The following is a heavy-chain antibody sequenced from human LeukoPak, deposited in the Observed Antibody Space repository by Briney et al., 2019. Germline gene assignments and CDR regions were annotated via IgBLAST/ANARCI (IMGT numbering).Heavy chain of an antibody. Sequence: SETLSLTCTVSGGSISSYYWSWIRQPPGKGLEWIGYIYYSGSTNYNPSLKSRVTISVDTSKNQFSLKLSSVTAADTAVYYCASDPGIAAAGTGGAFDIWGQGTMVTVSS. J-gene: IGHJ3*02. D-gene: IGHD6-13*01. V-gene: IGHV4-59*12. CDR2: IYYSGST. CDR3: ASDPGIAAAGTGGAFDI. CDR1: GGSISSYY.